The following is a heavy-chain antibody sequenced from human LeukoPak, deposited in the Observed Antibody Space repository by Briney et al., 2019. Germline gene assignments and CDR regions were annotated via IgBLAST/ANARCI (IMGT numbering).Heavy chain of an antibody. D-gene: IGHD3-10*01. CDR1: GYTFTSYF. J-gene: IGHJ4*02. CDR3: ARDSPDGSGTYYNDSPDY. V-gene: IGHV1-46*01. Sequence: ASVKVSCKASGYTFTSYFMHWVRQAPGQGLDWMGIINPSGGSTSYAQKFQGRVTMTRDTSTSTAYMDLRSLRSDDTAIYYCARDSPDGSGTYYNDSPDYWGQGTLVTVSS. CDR2: INPSGGST.